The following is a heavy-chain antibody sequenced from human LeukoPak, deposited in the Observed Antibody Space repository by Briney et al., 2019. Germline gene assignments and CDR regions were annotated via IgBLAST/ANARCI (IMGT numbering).Heavy chain of an antibody. CDR2: INPSGGST. V-gene: IGHV1-46*01. CDR1: GYTFTSYY. J-gene: IGHJ4*02. D-gene: IGHD3-10*01. CDR3: TTMTMARGSPLFYFDN. Sequence: ASVKVSRTASGYTFTSYYMHWVRQALGQGLEWMGIINPSGGSTSYARKFQGRVTMNEDTSTDTGYMELSSLTSEDTAVYYCTTMTMARGSPLFYFDNWGQGTLITVSS.